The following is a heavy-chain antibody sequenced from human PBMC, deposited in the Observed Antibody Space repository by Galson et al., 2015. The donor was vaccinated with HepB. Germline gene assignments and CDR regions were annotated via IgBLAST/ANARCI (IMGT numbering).Heavy chain of an antibody. CDR2: INAGNGNT. J-gene: IGHJ6*02. Sequence: SVKVSCKASGYTFTSYAMHWVRQAPGQRLEWMGWINAGNGNTKYSQKFQGRVTITRDTSASTAYMELSSLRSEDTAVYYCARDTRWIGVYYGMDVWGQGTTVTVSS. V-gene: IGHV1-3*01. CDR1: GYTFTSYA. CDR3: ARDTRWIGVYYGMDV. D-gene: IGHD5-12*01.